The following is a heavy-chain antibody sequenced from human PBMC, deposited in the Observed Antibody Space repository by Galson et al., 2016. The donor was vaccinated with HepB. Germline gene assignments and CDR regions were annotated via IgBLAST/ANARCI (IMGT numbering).Heavy chain of an antibody. Sequence: SETLSLTCDVHGGSFRDYSWTWIRQPPGKGLEWVGDINHSGSTNYSPSLESRVTTSVDMSKKQSSLRLTSLSAADTGVYYGARGLKPYYYYGIDVWGQGTTVIVSS. CDR2: INHSGST. CDR1: GGSFRDYS. V-gene: IGHV4-34*01. J-gene: IGHJ6*02. CDR3: ARGLKPYYYYGIDV.